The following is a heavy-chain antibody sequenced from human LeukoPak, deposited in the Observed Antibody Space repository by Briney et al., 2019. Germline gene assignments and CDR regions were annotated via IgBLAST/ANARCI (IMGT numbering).Heavy chain of an antibody. V-gene: IGHV1-69*13. CDR1: GGTFSSYA. CDR2: IIPIFGTA. D-gene: IGHD4-11*01. Sequence: SVKVSCKASGGTFSSYAISWVRQAPRQGLEWMGGIIPIFGTANYAQKSQGRVTITADESTSTAYMELSSLRSEDTAVYYCAGAVDYSNSFDYWGQGTLVTVSS. CDR3: AGAVDYSNSFDY. J-gene: IGHJ4*02.